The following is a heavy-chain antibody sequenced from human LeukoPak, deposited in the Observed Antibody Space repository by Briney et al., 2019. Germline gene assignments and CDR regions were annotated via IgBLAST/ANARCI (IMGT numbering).Heavy chain of an antibody. D-gene: IGHD4/OR15-4a*01. Sequence: GGSLRLSCAASGFTFSSYWMHWVRQAPGKGLVWVSRINSDGSSTSYADSVKGRFTISRDNAKNSLYLQMNSLRAEDTAIYYCATYDYGADYFDYWGQGTLVNVST. V-gene: IGHV3-74*01. CDR3: ATYDYGADYFDY. J-gene: IGHJ4*02. CDR2: INSDGSST. CDR1: GFTFSSYW.